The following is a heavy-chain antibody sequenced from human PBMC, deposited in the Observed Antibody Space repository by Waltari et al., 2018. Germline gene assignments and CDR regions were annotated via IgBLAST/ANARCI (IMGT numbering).Heavy chain of an antibody. CDR3: ARGGQLALDY. D-gene: IGHD6-6*01. Sequence: EVQLVESGGGLVQPGASLRLACAASGFTVSNYYPHWVRQGPGKGLVWISRINNGGGSSTTYADSVKGRFTISKDNAKNTVYLQMNSLRAEDTAVYHCARGGQLALDYWGQGTLVTVSS. CDR2: INNGGGSST. J-gene: IGHJ4*02. CDR1: GFTVSNYY. V-gene: IGHV3-74*01.